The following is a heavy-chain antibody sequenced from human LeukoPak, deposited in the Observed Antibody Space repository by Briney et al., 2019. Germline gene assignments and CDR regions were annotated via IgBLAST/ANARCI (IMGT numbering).Heavy chain of an antibody. CDR2: ISSSSSDI. CDR3: ATGYTSGTRIDY. D-gene: IGHD6-19*01. Sequence: GGSLRLSCVASGFPFSSYWMTWVRQAPGKGLEWVSAISSSSSDIYYTDSVKGRFTISRDNANNFLYLQVSSLRAEDTAVYYCATGYTSGTRIDYWGQGTLVSVSS. V-gene: IGHV3-21*01. J-gene: IGHJ4*02. CDR1: GFPFSSYW.